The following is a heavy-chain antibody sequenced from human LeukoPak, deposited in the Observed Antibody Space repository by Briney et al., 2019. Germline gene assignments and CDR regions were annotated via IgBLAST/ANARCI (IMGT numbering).Heavy chain of an antibody. CDR3: AKGGYYDSSGYYQPGL. J-gene: IGHJ4*02. CDR1: GFTFSSYG. CDR2: LSYDGSNK. V-gene: IGHV3-30*18. D-gene: IGHD3-22*01. Sequence: PGGSLRLSCAASGFTFSSYGMHWVRQAPGKGLEWWPVLSYDGSNKYYADSVKGRFTISRDNSKNTLYLQMNSLRAEDTAVYYCAKGGYYDSSGYYQPGLWGQGTLVTVSS.